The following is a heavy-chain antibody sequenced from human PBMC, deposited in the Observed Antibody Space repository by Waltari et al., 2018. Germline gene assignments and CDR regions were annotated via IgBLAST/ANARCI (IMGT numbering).Heavy chain of an antibody. J-gene: IGHJ4*02. CDR2: ISWNSGSI. CDR1: GFTFDDYA. D-gene: IGHD6-13*01. V-gene: IGHV3-9*03. Sequence: ESGGGLVQPGRSLRLSCAASGFTFDDYAMHWVRQAPGKGLEWVSGISWNSGSIGYADSVKGRFTISRDNAKNSLYLQMNSLRAEDMALYYCAKDIWSYSSSWSPLDYWGQGTLVTVSS. CDR3: AKDIWSYSSSWSPLDY.